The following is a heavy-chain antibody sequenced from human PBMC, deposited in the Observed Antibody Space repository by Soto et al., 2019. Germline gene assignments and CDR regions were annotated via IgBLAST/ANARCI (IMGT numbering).Heavy chain of an antibody. Sequence: QVQLQQWGAGLLKPSETLSLTCAGYGGSFSGYYWTWIRQPPGTGLEWIGEINHSGSTNYNPSLKSRVTISVGKSKNPFSVKLTSVTAADTAVYYCARDKITGLFDYWGQGTLVTVSS. CDR3: ARDKITGLFDY. J-gene: IGHJ4*02. D-gene: IGHD2-8*02. V-gene: IGHV4-34*01. CDR1: GGSFSGYY. CDR2: INHSGST.